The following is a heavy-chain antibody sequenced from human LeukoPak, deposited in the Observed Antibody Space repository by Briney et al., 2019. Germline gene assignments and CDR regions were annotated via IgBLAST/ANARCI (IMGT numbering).Heavy chain of an antibody. CDR2: MSKDGGGT. CDR1: GMTFRRHW. Sequence: GGSLRLSCEASGMTFRRHWMSWIRKAPGKGLEWVAKMSKDGGGTGYVDSVKGRFTISRDNAKNSLYLQMNSLRAEDTAVYYCARSYCSGNDCYSDYYFDLWGRGTRVIVSS. J-gene: IGHJ2*01. V-gene: IGHV3-7*03. CDR3: ARSYCSGNDCYSDYYFDL. D-gene: IGHD2-15*01.